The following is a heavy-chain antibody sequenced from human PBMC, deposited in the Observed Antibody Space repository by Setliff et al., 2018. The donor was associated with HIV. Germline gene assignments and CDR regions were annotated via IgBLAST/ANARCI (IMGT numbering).Heavy chain of an antibody. V-gene: IGHV7-4-1*02. J-gene: IGHJ4*02. CDR2: INTKTAYP. CDR1: GYTFNIYA. D-gene: IGHD3-16*01. Sequence: ASVKVSCKASGYTFNIYAINWVRRAPGQGLEWMGWINTKTAYPMYARDFAGHFVFSLDTSLTTAFLQINSLKAGDTAMYYCAKVGDNADGLDYWGQGTMVTVSS. CDR3: AKVGDNADGLDY.